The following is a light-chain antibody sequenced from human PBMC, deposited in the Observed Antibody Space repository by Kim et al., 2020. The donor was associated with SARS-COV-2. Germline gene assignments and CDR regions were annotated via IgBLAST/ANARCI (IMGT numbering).Light chain of an antibody. CDR2: KAC. J-gene: IGKJ4*01. CDR3: QQYNSYSPLT. V-gene: IGKV1-5*03. Sequence: DIQMTQSPSTLSASVGDRVTITCRASQSISSWLAWYQQKPGKAPKLLIYKACSLESGVPSRFSGSGSGTEFTLTISSLQPDDFATYYYQQYNSYSPLTFGGGTKVDIK. CDR1: QSISSW.